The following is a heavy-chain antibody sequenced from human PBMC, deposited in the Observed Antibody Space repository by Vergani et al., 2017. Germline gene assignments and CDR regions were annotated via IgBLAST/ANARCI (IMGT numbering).Heavy chain of an antibody. CDR2: IYTSGST. CDR1: GGSISSYY. V-gene: IGHV4-4*07. J-gene: IGHJ4*02. CDR3: ARGSEKDGYNWAFDY. D-gene: IGHD5-24*01. Sequence: QVQLQESGPGLVKPSETLSLTCTVSGGSISSYYWSWIRQPAGKGLEWIGRIYTSGSTNYNPSLKSRVTISVDTSKNQFSLKLSSVTAADTAVYYCARGSEKDGYNWAFDYWGQGTLVTVSS.